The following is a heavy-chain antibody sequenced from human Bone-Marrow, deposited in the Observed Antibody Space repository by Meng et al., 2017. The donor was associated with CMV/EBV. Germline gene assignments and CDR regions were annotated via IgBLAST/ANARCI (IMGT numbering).Heavy chain of an antibody. J-gene: IGHJ6*02. CDR3: ARDVSHYYYGMDV. V-gene: IGHV3-7*01. CDR1: GFTFSSYW. D-gene: IGHD3-3*02. Sequence: GESLKISCAASGFTFSSYWMSWVRQAPGKGLEWVANIKQDGSEKYYVDSVKGRFTISRDNAKNSLYLQMNSLRAEDTAVYYCARDVSHYYYGMDVWGQGTTVTVSS. CDR2: IKQDGSEK.